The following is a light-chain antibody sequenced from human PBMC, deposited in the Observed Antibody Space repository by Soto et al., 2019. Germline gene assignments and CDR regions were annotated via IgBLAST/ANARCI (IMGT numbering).Light chain of an antibody. CDR2: SAS. CDR3: QQYGSSSWT. V-gene: IGKV3-20*01. J-gene: IGKJ1*01. CDR1: QSVSSTS. Sequence: EIVLTQSPGTLSVSPGERATLSCRASQSVSSTSLAWYQQKPGQAPRVLIYSASSRATGIPERFSGSGSGTDFTLTISSLEPEDFSVYYCQQYGSSSWTCGQGTKVEIK.